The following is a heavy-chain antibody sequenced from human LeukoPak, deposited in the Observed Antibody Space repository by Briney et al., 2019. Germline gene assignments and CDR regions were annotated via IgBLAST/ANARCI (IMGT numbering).Heavy chain of an antibody. CDR3: ARQESEMTTPANRYFDH. D-gene: IGHD5-24*01. V-gene: IGHV5-51*01. Sequence: GESLKISCKGSGYNFATDWIGWVRQMPGKGLEWMGIIFPDDSDIRYNPSFQGQVTISADKSISTAYLQWRGLKASDSAMYYCARQESEMTTPANRYFDHWGQGTLVTVSS. CDR2: IFPDDSDI. CDR1: GYNFATDW. J-gene: IGHJ4*02.